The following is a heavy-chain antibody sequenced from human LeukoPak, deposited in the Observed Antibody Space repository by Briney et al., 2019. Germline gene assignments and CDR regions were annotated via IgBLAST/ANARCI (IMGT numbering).Heavy chain of an antibody. CDR3: ARDRGPYSSDP. CDR2: LNPNSGYT. J-gene: IGHJ5*02. CDR1: GYNFTSFD. Sequence: ASVKVSCKASGYNFTSFDINWVRQAPGQGLEWMGWLNPNSGYTGYAQKFQGRLTMTSDTSISTAYMELSSLRLDDTAVYYCARDRGPYSSDPWGQGTLVTVSS. D-gene: IGHD6-13*01. V-gene: IGHV1-8*01.